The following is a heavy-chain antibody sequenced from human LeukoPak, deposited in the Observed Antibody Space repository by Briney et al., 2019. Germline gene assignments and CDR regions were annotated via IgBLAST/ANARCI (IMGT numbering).Heavy chain of an antibody. Sequence: GGSLRLSCAASGFTFNSYAMTWVRQAPGKGLEWVSVISGTGGKTYYADSVKGRFTISRDNSRNTLYPQLNSLRSEDSALYYSAKAHNLHQEWLRFSLDYWGQGTLVTVSS. CDR3: AKAHNLHQEWLRFSLDY. D-gene: IGHD5-12*01. CDR2: ISGTGGKT. J-gene: IGHJ4*02. V-gene: IGHV3-23*01. CDR1: GFTFNSYA.